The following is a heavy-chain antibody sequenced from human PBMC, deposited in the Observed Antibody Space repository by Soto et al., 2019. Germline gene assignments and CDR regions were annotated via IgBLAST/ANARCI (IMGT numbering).Heavy chain of an antibody. D-gene: IGHD6-19*01. Sequence: PSETLSLTYAVSGYSLTSGYYCGWIRQPPGKGLEWIGSIYHSGDTYYNPSLKSRVTISVDTSKNHFSLKLTSVTAADTAVYYCARARIVVAGTIVDYWGQGTLVTVSS. CDR2: IYHSGDT. CDR3: ARARIVVAGTIVDY. V-gene: IGHV4-38-2*01. CDR1: GYSLTSGYY. J-gene: IGHJ4*02.